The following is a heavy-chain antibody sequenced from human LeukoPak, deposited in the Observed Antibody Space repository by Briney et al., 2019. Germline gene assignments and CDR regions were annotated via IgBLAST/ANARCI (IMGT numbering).Heavy chain of an antibody. CDR2: IIPIFGTA. Sequence: SVKASCKASGGTFSSYAITWVRQAPGQGLEWMGRIIPIFGTANYAQKFQGRVTITTDESTSTAYMELSILRSDDTAVYYCARERPPGDSSSWFLEGYFDIWGQGTLVTVSS. CDR3: ARERPPGDSSSWFLEGYFDI. CDR1: GGTFSSYA. J-gene: IGHJ4*02. V-gene: IGHV1-69*05. D-gene: IGHD6-13*01.